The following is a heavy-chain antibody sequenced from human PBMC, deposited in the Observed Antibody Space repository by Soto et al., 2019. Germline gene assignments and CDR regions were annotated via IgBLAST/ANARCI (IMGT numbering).Heavy chain of an antibody. J-gene: IGHJ4*02. CDR3: ARENNWDSSALAFGY. CDR2: ISGSSSYI. Sequence: GGSLRLSCAASGFTFGSYSMNWVRQAPGKGLEWVSSISGSSSYIHYADSVKGRFTMSRDNAKNTLYLQMNSLGAEDTAVYYCARENNWDSSALAFGYWGQGTLVTVSS. CDR1: GFTFGSYS. D-gene: IGHD3-22*01. V-gene: IGHV3-21*01.